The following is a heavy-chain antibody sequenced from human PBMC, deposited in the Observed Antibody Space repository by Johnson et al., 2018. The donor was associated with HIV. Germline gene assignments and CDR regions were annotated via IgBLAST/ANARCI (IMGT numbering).Heavy chain of an antibody. J-gene: IGHJ3*02. CDR1: GFTFSSYD. CDR2: ISSSGSSI. V-gene: IGHV3-48*04. Sequence: VQLVESGGGLVQPGGSLRLSCAASGFTFSSYDMHWVRQATGKGLEWVSTISSSGSSIYYAASGGGRFTISRDNAKNSLYLQMNSLRAEDTAVYYCARGGIAATRHAFDIWGQGTMVNVSS. CDR3: ARGGIAATRHAFDI. D-gene: IGHD6-13*01.